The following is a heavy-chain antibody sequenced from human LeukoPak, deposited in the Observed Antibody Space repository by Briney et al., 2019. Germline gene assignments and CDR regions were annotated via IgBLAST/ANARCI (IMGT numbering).Heavy chain of an antibody. CDR3: ARGPRHNWNGGIMGTTYYFDY. Sequence: SVKVSCKASGGTFSSYAISWVRQAPGQGLEWMGGIIPILGTANYAQKFQGRVTITTDESTSTAYMELSSLRSEDTAVYYCARGPRHNWNGGIMGTTYYFDYWGQGTLVTVSS. CDR2: IIPILGTA. V-gene: IGHV1-69*05. CDR1: GGTFSSYA. J-gene: IGHJ4*02. D-gene: IGHD1-1*01.